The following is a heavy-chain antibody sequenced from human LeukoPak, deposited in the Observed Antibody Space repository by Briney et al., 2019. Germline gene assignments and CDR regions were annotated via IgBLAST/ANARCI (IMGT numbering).Heavy chain of an antibody. V-gene: IGHV3-21*01. CDR2: ISSSSSYI. J-gene: IGHJ4*02. CDR3: ARVVSGSYPLFDY. Sequence: GGSLRLSCAASGFTFSSYSMNWVRQAPGKGLEWVSSISSSSSYIYYADSVKGRFTISRDNAKNSLYLQMNSLRAKDTAVYYCARVVSGSYPLFDYWGQGTLVTVSS. CDR1: GFTFSSYS. D-gene: IGHD1-26*01.